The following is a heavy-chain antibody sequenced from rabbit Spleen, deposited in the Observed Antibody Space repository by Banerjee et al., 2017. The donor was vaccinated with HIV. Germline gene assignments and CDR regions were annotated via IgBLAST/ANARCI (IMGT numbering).Heavy chain of an antibody. J-gene: IGHJ3*01. CDR1: GFSFSSSYW. CDR3: ARDSGSSFSSYGMDL. CDR2: IDSGSSGDT. Sequence: QEQLEESGGDLVKPEGSLTLTCTASGFSFSSSYWICWVRQAPGKGLEWIACIDSGSSGDTYYATWAKGRFTISKTSATTVTLQMTSLTAADTATYFCARDSGSSFSSYGMDLWGQGTLVTVS. V-gene: IGHV1S45*01. D-gene: IGHD8-1*01.